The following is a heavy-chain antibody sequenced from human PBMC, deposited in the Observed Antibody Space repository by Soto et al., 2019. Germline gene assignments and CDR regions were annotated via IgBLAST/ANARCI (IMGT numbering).Heavy chain of an antibody. J-gene: IGHJ6*02. CDR1: GGSISSSSYY. D-gene: IGHD3-16*01. V-gene: IGHV4-39*01. Sequence: PSETLSLTCTASGGSISSSSYYWGWIRQPPGKRLEWIGSIYYSGYTYYNPSLKSRDTISVDTTKNQYSLKLSSETAAKTTMNYCARHNGPLYVGYYYDMDVWGQGTTVT. CDR2: IYYSGYT. CDR3: ARHNGPLYVGYYYDMDV.